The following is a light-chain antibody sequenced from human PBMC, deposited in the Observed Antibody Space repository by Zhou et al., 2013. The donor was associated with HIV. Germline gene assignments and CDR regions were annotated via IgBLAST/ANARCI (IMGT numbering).Light chain of an antibody. V-gene: IGKV3-15*01. CDR1: QSLNGH. CDR2: GAS. CDR3: QQYNNWPYT. Sequence: EIVMTQSPATLSVLPGERATLSCRAGQSLNGHLAWYQQKPGQAPRLLIFGASTRAPGIPARFSGSGSGTEFTLTITTMQSEDFAIYYCQQYNNWPYTFGLGDQTGNQT. J-gene: IGKJ2*01.